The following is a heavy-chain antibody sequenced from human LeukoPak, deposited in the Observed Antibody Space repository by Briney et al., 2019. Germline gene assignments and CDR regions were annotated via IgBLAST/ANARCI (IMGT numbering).Heavy chain of an antibody. Sequence: GGSLRPSCAASGFTFSSYWMSWVRQAPGKGLEWVANIKQDGSEKYYVDSVKGRFTISRDNAKNSLYLQMNSLRAEDTAVYYCARDGLQGGSYYFDYWGQGTLVTVSS. CDR3: ARDGLQGGSYYFDY. CDR1: GFTFSSYW. V-gene: IGHV3-7*01. D-gene: IGHD1-26*01. CDR2: IKQDGSEK. J-gene: IGHJ4*02.